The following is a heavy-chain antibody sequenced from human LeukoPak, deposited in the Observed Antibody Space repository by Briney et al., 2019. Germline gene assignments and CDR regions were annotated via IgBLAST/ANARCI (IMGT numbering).Heavy chain of an antibody. Sequence: GESLKISCKGSGYSFTSYWIGWVRQMPGKGLEWMGIIYPGDSDTRYSPSFQGQVTISADKSISTAYLQWSSLKASDTAMYYCARRAYCGGDCSYYFDYWGQGTLVTVSS. J-gene: IGHJ4*02. V-gene: IGHV5-51*01. CDR2: IYPGDSDT. CDR3: ARRAYCGGDCSYYFDY. D-gene: IGHD2-21*02. CDR1: GYSFTSYW.